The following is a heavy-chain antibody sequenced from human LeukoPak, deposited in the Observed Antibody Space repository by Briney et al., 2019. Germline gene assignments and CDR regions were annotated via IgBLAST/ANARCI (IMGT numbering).Heavy chain of an antibody. J-gene: IGHJ5*02. CDR1: GGSFSDYY. V-gene: IGHV4-59*01. CDR2: YSGST. CDR3: ARVKGSNWLDP. D-gene: IGHD6-6*01. Sequence: PSETLSLTCTVSGGSFSDYYWTWIRQPPGKGLEWIGYSGSTNYNPSLKSRVTISLDTSKNQFSLRLNSVTAADTAVYYCARVKGSNWLDPWGQGTLVTVSS.